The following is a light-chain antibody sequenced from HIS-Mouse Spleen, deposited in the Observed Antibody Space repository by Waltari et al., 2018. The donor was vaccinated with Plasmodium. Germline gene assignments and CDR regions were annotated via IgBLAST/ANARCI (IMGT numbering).Light chain of an antibody. CDR1: QDISNY. CDR3: QQYDNLPLT. J-gene: IGKJ4*01. CDR2: DAS. Sequence: DIQMTQSPSSVSASVGDSVTITCQASQDISNYLNWYQQKPGKAPKLLIYDASNLETGVPSRFSGSGSGTDFTFTISSLQPEDIATYYCQQYDNLPLTFGGGTKVEIK. V-gene: IGKV1-33*01.